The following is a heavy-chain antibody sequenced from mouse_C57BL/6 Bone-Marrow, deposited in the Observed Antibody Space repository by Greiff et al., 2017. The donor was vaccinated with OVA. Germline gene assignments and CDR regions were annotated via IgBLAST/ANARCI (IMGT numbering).Heavy chain of an antibody. CDR1: GYTFTSYW. J-gene: IGHJ3*01. D-gene: IGHD2-2*01. V-gene: IGHV1-55*01. CDR2: IYPGSGST. CDR3: ARDGYDGAWFAY. Sequence: VQLQQSGAELVKPGASVKMSCKASGYTFTSYWITWVKQRPGQGLEWIGDIYPGSGSTNYNEKFKSKATLTVDTSSSTAYMQLSSLTSEDSAVYYCARDGYDGAWFAYWGQGTLVTVSA.